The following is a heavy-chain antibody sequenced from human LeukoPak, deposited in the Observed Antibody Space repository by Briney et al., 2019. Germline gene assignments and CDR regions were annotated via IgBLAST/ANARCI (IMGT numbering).Heavy chain of an antibody. J-gene: IGHJ6*03. CDR3: ARLTALEADKHYYYMDV. CDR1: GGSVSSYY. V-gene: IGHV4-59*02. D-gene: IGHD3-3*01. CDR2: IYYSGST. Sequence: TSGTLSLTCNVSGGSVSSYYWSWIRQPPGKGLEWIGYIYYSGSTNYNPSLKSRVTISADTSKNQFSLKLSSVTAADTAVYYCARLTALEADKHYYYMDVWGKGTTVTVTS.